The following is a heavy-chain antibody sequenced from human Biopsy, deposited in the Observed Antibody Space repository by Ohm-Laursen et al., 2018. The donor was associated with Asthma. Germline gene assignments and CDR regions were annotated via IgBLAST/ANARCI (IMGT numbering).Heavy chain of an antibody. Sequence: GTLSLTCTISGFSMDTNSYFWGWIRQPPGKGLEWIGGVFYTGITYYNPPLKSRVSISLDTSKNQFSLSLTSVTAADTAVYYCARASVAASSNWFDPWGQGTLVTVSS. CDR2: VFYTGIT. CDR3: ARASVAASSNWFDP. CDR1: GFSMDTNSYF. V-gene: IGHV4-39*07. J-gene: IGHJ5*02. D-gene: IGHD6-19*01.